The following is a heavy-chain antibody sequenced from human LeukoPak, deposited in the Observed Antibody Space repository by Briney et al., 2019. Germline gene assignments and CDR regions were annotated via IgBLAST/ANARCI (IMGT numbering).Heavy chain of an antibody. CDR2: IYSGGST. V-gene: IGHV3-53*01. CDR3: ASGLRDGYNPFDY. Sequence: GGSLRLSCAASGFTFSSNYMSWVRQAPGKGLEGVSVIYSGGSTFYAEAVQGRFTTSRHSSKNTLYLQMNSLRAEDTAVYYCASGLRDGYNPFDYWGQGTLVTVSS. CDR1: GFTFSSNY. J-gene: IGHJ4*02. D-gene: IGHD5-24*01.